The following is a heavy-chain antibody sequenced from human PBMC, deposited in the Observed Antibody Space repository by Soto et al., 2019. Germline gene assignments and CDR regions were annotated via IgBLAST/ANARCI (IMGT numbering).Heavy chain of an antibody. J-gene: IGHJ6*02. D-gene: IGHD6-13*01. CDR1: GFTFSSYG. CDR2: IWYDGSNK. V-gene: IGHV3-33*01. CDR3: ASGQQLVLGDYYYGMDV. Sequence: GGSLRLSCAASGFTFSSYGMHWVRQAPGKGLEWVAVIWYDGSNKYYADSVKGRFTISRDNSKNTLYLQMNSLRAEDTAVYYCASGQQLVLGDYYYGMDVWGQGTTVTVSS.